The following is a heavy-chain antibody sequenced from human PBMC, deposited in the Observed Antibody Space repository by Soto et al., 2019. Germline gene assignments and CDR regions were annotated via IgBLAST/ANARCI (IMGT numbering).Heavy chain of an antibody. V-gene: IGHV3-74*01. CDR2: INSDGSST. J-gene: IGHJ4*02. Sequence: EVQLVESGGGLVQPGGSLRLSCAASGFTFSSYWMHWVRQAPGKGLVWVSRINSDGSSTSYADSVKGRFTISRDNDTNTLYLQMNSRSAEETAVYYCAREKYSNGRIDYWGQGTLVTVS. D-gene: IGHD6-25*01. CDR1: GFTFSSYW. CDR3: AREKYSNGRIDY.